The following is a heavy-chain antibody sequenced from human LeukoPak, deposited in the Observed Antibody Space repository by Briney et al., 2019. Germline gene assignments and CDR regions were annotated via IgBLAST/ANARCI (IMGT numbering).Heavy chain of an antibody. Sequence: PSETLSLTCTVSGGSISSYYWSWVRQPAGKGLEWIGRIYTSGSTNYNPSLKSRVTMSVDTSKNQFSLKLSSVTAADTAVYYCARASGVVTDGAFDIWGQGTMVTVSS. CDR3: ARASGVVTDGAFDI. D-gene: IGHD3-3*01. V-gene: IGHV4-4*07. J-gene: IGHJ3*02. CDR1: GGSISSYY. CDR2: IYTSGST.